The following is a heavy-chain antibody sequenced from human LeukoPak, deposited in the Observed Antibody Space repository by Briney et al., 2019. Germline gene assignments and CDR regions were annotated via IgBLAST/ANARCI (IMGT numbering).Heavy chain of an antibody. V-gene: IGHV3-21*01. CDR1: GFTFSSHS. CDR3: VGWD. CDR2: ISSSGTYI. Sequence: GGSLRLSCAASGFTFSSHSMNWVRQAPGKGLEWVSSISSSGTYIYYADSVKGRFTIFRDNTNNSLYLQMNSLRAEDTAVYYCVGWDWGQGPLVTVSS. J-gene: IGHJ4*02.